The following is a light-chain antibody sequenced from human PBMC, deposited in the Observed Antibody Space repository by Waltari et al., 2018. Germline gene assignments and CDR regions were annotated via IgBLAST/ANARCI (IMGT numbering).Light chain of an antibody. CDR3: LLQMPGGIWV. J-gene: IGLJ3*02. CDR1: SGSVSTHYY. CDR2: KTG. V-gene: IGLV8-61*01. Sequence: QTVVTQEPSLSISPGGTVTVTCGLSSGSVSTHYYPSWYRQTPGHTPRTVIYKTGIRFSGVPDRFSGSILGTKAALTLTGAQADDEDDYYCLLQMPGGIWVFGGGTKLTVL.